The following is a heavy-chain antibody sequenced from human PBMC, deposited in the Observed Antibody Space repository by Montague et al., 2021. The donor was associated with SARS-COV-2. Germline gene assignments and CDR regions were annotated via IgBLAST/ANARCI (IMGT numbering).Heavy chain of an antibody. CDR2: IDYSGST. D-gene: IGHD3-9*01. Sequence: SETLSLTCTVSGGSISTYYWNWIRQFPGKGLEWIGYIDYSGSTNYNPSLQSRVIISVDRSKIQLSLKLNSVTAADTAIYYCARLPYDNSYGMDVWGQGITVTVSS. CDR1: GGSISTYY. CDR3: ARLPYDNSYGMDV. J-gene: IGHJ6*02. V-gene: IGHV4-59*01.